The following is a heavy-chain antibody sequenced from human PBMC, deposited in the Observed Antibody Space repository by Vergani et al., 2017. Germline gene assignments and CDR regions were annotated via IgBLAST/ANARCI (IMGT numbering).Heavy chain of an antibody. V-gene: IGHV2-26*01. CDR3: TRLNPWIQIDL. CDR1: GFSLYNPRVG. D-gene: IGHD5-18*01. J-gene: IGHJ4*02. CDR2: IFSNDEK. Sequence: QVTVKESGPVLVKPTETLTLTCTVSGFSLYNPRVGVSWVRQPPGKALEWLAHIFSNDEKSYNPSLKNRLTISEDTSKRQVVLTMTNLDPADTATYFCTRLNPWIQIDLWGQGTLVTVSS.